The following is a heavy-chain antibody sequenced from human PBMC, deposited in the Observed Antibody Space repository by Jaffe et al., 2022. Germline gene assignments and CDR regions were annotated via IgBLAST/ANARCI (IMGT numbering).Heavy chain of an antibody. J-gene: IGHJ6*03. CDR2: IKQDGSEK. Sequence: EVQLVESGGGLVQPGGSLRLSCAASGFTFSSYWMSWVRQAPGKGLEWVANIKQDGSEKYYVDSVKGRFTISRDNAKNSLYLQMNSLRAEDTAVYYCARDAKDIVVVPAAPGYYYYYYMDVWGKGTTVTVSS. V-gene: IGHV3-7*01. CDR1: GFTFSSYW. CDR3: ARDAKDIVVVPAAPGYYYYYYMDV. D-gene: IGHD2-2*01.